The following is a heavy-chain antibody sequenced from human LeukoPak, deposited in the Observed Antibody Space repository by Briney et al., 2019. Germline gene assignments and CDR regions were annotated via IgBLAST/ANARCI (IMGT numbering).Heavy chain of an antibody. J-gene: IGHJ3*02. Sequence: SETLSLTCPVSVVCISRFYWSWIWQPPGKGLEWIGYIYYSGSTNYNPSLKSRVTISVDTSKNQFSLKLSSVTAADTAVYYCARDRNTTYYYESSSKVRFDIWGQGTMVTVSS. CDR2: IYYSGST. D-gene: IGHD3-22*01. CDR3: ARDRNTTYYYESSSKVRFDI. CDR1: VVCISRFY. V-gene: IGHV4-59*01.